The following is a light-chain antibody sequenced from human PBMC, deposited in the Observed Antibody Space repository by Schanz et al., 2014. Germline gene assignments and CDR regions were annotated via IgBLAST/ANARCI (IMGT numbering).Light chain of an antibody. Sequence: EIVLTQSPGTLSLSPGERATLSCRASQSVSSSCLAWYQQRPGQALRLLIYGASTRATGIPARFSGSGSGTEFTLTISSLEPEDFAVYYCQQYGSSPWTFGQGTKVEIK. V-gene: IGKV3-20*01. CDR3: QQYGSSPWT. CDR1: QSVSSSC. CDR2: GAS. J-gene: IGKJ1*01.